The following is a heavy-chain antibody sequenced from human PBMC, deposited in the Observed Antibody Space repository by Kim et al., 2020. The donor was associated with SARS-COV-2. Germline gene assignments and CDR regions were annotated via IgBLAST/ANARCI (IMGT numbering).Heavy chain of an antibody. V-gene: IGHV3-64D*06. CDR2: INSNGGST. CDR3: VSRNCSRTSCYGDY. J-gene: IGHJ4*02. Sequence: GGSLRLSCSASAFTFTDYAIHWVRQAPGKGLEYVSAINSNGGSTYYEDSVKGRFIITRDNSKNTVYLQMSSLRTEDTALYYCVSRNCSRTSCYGDYWGQGTLVSVSS. CDR1: AFTFTDYA. D-gene: IGHD2-2*01.